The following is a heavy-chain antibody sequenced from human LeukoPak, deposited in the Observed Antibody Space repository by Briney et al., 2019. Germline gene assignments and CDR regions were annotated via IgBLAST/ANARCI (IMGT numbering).Heavy chain of an antibody. CDR3: ARDRGRNWFDS. J-gene: IGHJ5*01. V-gene: IGHV3-74*01. D-gene: IGHD2-15*01. Sequence: GGSLRLSCAASGFTFSRYWMHWVRQVPGKGLVWVSRINSDGSSTSYADSVKGRLTISRDNAKNTLHLQMNSLRAEDTAVYYCARDRGRNWFDSWGQGTLVTVSS. CDR1: GFTFSRYW. CDR2: INSDGSST.